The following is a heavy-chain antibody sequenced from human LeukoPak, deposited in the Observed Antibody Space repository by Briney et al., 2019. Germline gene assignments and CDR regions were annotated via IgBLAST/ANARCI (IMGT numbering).Heavy chain of an antibody. CDR2: IYYSGST. CDR3: ARSRVAAAGGHFDY. CDR1: GGSISSSSYY. D-gene: IGHD6-13*01. J-gene: IGHJ4*02. Sequence: SETLSLTCTVSGGSISSSSYYWGWIRQPPGKGPEWIGSIYYSGSTYYNPSLKSRVTISVDTSKNQFSLKLSSVTAADTAVYYCARSRVAAAGGHFDYWGQGTLVTVSS. V-gene: IGHV4-39*07.